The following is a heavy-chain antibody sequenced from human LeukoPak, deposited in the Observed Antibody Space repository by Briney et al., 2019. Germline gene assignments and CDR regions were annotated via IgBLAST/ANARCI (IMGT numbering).Heavy chain of an antibody. Sequence: PSETLSLTCTVSGGSISSGGYYWSWIRQPPGKGLEWIGYIYYSGSTNYNPSLKSRVTISVDTSKNQFSLKLSSVTAADTAVYYCARETPIYGGHGGYFDYWGQGTLVTVSS. CDR3: ARETPIYGGHGGYFDY. CDR1: GGSISSGGYY. V-gene: IGHV4-61*08. J-gene: IGHJ4*02. CDR2: IYYSGST. D-gene: IGHD4-23*01.